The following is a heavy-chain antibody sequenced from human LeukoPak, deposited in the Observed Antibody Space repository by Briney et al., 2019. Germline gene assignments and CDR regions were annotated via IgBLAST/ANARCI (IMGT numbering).Heavy chain of an antibody. CDR3: ARDHAGWLYYYHYMDV. Sequence: GSSVKVSCKASGYTFTRYGIRWVGQAPGHGLEWMGWIRAYNSNTNHAHKIRATITMTTSKSTSTAYMELRSRTLNDTDVCYCARDHAGWLYYYHYMDVWGKGTTVTVSS. CDR1: GYTFTRYG. D-gene: IGHD5-12*01. CDR2: IRAYNSNT. J-gene: IGHJ6*03. V-gene: IGHV1-18*01.